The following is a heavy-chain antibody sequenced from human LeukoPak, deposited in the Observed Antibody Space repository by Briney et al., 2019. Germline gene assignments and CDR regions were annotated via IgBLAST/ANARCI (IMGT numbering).Heavy chain of an antibody. D-gene: IGHD3-9*01. CDR2: IYYSGST. J-gene: IGHJ4*02. CDR1: GGSISSYY. V-gene: IGHV4-59*01. CDR3: ARWDYDILTGYYI. Sequence: SETLSLTCTVSGGSISSYYWSWIRQPPGKGLEWIGDIYYSGSTNYNPSLKSRVTISVDTSKNQFSLKLSSVTAADTAVYYCARWDYDILTGYYIWGQGTLVTVSS.